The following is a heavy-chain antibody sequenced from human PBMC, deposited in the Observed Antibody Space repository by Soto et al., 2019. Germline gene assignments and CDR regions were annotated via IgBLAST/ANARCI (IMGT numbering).Heavy chain of an antibody. CDR3: ARDEARESSSWSLLDY. V-gene: IGHV3-11*04. Sequence: GGSLRLSCAASGFIFRDWFMSRIRQAPGKGLEWISYISKDSGRATRYADSVKGRFTIARDNSKNTLYLQMNSLRAEDTAVYYCARDEARESSSWSLLDYWGQGTLVTVSS. D-gene: IGHD6-13*01. CDR1: GFIFRDWF. CDR2: ISKDSGRAT. J-gene: IGHJ4*02.